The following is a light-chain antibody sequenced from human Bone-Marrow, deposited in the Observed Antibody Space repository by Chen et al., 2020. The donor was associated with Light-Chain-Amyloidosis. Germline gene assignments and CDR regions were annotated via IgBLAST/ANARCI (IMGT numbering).Light chain of an antibody. V-gene: IGLV2-14*01. J-gene: IGLJ1*01. CDR1: SSDVGGDNH. CDR2: EVT. CDR3: SSYTITNTLV. Sequence: QSALTQPVSVSGSPGQSITISCTGTSSDVGGDNHVSWYQQHPDKSPKLMIYEVTNRPSWVPDRFSGSKSDNTASLTISGLQSEDGADYFCSSYTITNTLVFGSGTRVTVL.